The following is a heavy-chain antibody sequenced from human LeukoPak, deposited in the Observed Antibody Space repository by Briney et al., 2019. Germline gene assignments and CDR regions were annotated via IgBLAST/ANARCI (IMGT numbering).Heavy chain of an antibody. D-gene: IGHD6-19*01. Sequence: SVKVSCKASGGTFSSYAISWVRQALGQGLEWMGGIIPIFGTANYAQKFQGRVTITADESTSTAYMELSSLRSEDTAVYYCATLQEVAVAPVVDYWGQGTLVTVSS. CDR2: IIPIFGTA. V-gene: IGHV1-69*01. CDR3: ATLQEVAVAPVVDY. J-gene: IGHJ4*02. CDR1: GGTFSSYA.